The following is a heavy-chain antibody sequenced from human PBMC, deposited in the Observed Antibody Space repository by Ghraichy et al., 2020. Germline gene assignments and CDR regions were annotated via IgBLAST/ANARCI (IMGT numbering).Heavy chain of an antibody. D-gene: IGHD6-13*01. V-gene: IGHV3-23*01. CDR3: AKDFRYGSS. J-gene: IGHJ4*02. Sequence: GESLNISCAASGFTFSNYAMTWVRQAPGKGLKWVSAINVAGSGTYYADSVKGRFTISRDNSKSTLYLQMNSLRAEDTAVYYCAKDFRYGSSWGQGTLVTVSS. CDR1: GFTFSNYA. CDR2: INVAGSGT.